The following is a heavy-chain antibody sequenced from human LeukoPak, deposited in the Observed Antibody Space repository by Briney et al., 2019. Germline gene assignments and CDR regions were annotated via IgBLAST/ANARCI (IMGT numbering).Heavy chain of an antibody. D-gene: IGHD1-26*01. V-gene: IGHV4-30-2*01. CDR1: GDSISSGGYY. CDR3: ARGQVGATFTY. CDR2: IYQSGST. Sequence: SQTLSLTCTVSGDSISSGGYYWSWIRQPPGEGLEWIGNIYQSGSTYYNPSLKSRVTISVDRSKNQFSLKMSSVTAADTAVYYCARGQVGATFTYWGQGTLVTVSS. J-gene: IGHJ4*02.